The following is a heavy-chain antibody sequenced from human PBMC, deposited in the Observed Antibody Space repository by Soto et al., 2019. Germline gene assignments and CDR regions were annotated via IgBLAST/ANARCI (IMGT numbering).Heavy chain of an antibody. CDR3: ARAYYGDYFDY. Sequence: QLQLQESGSGLVKPSQTLSLACAVSGGSISSGGYSWSWIRQPPGKGLEWIGYIYQSGNTYYNPSLKSRVTISVDRSKNQFSLKLSSVTAADTAVYYCARAYYGDYFDYWGQGTLVTVSS. D-gene: IGHD4-17*01. CDR1: GGSISSGGYS. J-gene: IGHJ4*02. V-gene: IGHV4-30-2*01. CDR2: IYQSGNT.